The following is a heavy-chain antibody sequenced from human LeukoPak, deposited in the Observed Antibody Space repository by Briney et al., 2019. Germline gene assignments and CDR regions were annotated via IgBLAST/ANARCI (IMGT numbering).Heavy chain of an antibody. D-gene: IGHD6-19*01. CDR1: GASIRSGSYS. CDR2: IYTSGST. V-gene: IGHV4-61*02. CDR3: ARGLGSKAVAGYY. Sequence: PSETLSLTCTVPGASIRSGSYSWGWIRQPAGKGLEGLGRIYTSGSTNYNPSLKSRVTISVDTSKNQFSLKLSSATAADTAVYYCARGLGSKAVAGYYWGQGTLVTVSS. J-gene: IGHJ4*02.